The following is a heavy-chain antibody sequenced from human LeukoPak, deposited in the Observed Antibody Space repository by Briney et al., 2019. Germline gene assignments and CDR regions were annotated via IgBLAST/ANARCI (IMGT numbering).Heavy chain of an antibody. J-gene: IGHJ4*02. Sequence: GGSLRLSCAASGFTFSSYSMNWVRQAPGKGLEWVSYISSSSSTIYYADSVKGRFTISRDNAKNSLYLQMNSLRAEDTAVYYCARGSITMVRGVNYYFDYWGQGTLVTVSS. CDR3: ARGSITMVRGVNYYFDY. CDR2: ISSSSSTI. D-gene: IGHD3-10*01. V-gene: IGHV3-48*01. CDR1: GFTFSSYS.